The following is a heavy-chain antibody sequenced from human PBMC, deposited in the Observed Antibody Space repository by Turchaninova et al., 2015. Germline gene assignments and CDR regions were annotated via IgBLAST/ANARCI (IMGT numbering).Heavy chain of an antibody. CDR3: XXXSGGGDNWNXGDS. J-gene: IGHJ4*02. Sequence: EVQLVESGGGLVQPGGSLRLSCSVSGFTFSSYAMHWVRQAPGKGLEYVSAISSHGGYTYYGEYVHGRLPLSRDNYKNTLFFQMISLRSEETAVYYCXXXSGGGDNWNXGDSXXQGTXVTVSX. D-gene: IGHD1-1*01. V-gene: IGHV3-64D*06. CDR2: ISSHGGYT. CDR1: GFTFSSYA.